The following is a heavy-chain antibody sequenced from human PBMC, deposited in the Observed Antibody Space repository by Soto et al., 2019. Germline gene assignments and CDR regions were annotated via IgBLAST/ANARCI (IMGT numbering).Heavy chain of an antibody. V-gene: IGHV3-7*03. J-gene: IGHJ4*02. D-gene: IGHD3-22*01. CDR2: INRDGREK. Sequence: GGSLRLSCAASGFTFSNYWMSWVRQAPGKGLQWVANINRDGREKYYVDSLKGRFTISRDNADNSLHLQLNSLRDEDTAVYYCTRAPEGSGSYYYFDFWGRGTLVTVSS. CDR3: TRAPEGSGSYYYFDF. CDR1: GFTFSNYW.